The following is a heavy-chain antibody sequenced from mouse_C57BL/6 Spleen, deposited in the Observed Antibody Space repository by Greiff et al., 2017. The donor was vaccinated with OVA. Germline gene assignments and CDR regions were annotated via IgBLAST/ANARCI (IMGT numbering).Heavy chain of an antibody. CDR1: GFTFSSYT. J-gene: IGHJ2*01. CDR2: ISGGGGNT. CDR3: ARHRAMIQYYFDY. V-gene: IGHV5-9*01. Sequence: EVQGVESGGGLVKPGGSLKLSCAASGFTFSSYTMSWVRQTPEKRLEWVATISGGGGNTYYPDSVKGRFTISRDNAKNTLYLQMSSLRSEDTALYYCARHRAMIQYYFDYWGQGTTLTVSS. D-gene: IGHD3-1*01.